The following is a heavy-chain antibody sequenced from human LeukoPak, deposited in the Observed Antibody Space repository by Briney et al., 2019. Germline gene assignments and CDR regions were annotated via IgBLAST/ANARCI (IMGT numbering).Heavy chain of an antibody. V-gene: IGHV3-23*01. D-gene: IGHD2/OR15-2a*01. J-gene: IGHJ4*02. CDR2: ISGSGGST. CDR3: AKSIGGGFSIPADY. Sequence: GSLRLSCAASGFTFSSYAMSWVRQAPGKGLEWVSAISGSGGSTYYADSVKGRFTISRDNSKNRLYLQMNSLRAEDTAVYYCAKSIGGGFSIPADYWGQGTLVTVSS. CDR1: GFTFSSYA.